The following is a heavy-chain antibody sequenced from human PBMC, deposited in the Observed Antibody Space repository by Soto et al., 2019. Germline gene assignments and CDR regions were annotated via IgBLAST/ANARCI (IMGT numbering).Heavy chain of an antibody. CDR2: ISSSGNTI. CDR1: GLSFSIYG. Sequence: VGSLRLSCAASGLSFSIYGMSWVRQAPGKGLEWVSYISSSGNTIYYAGSVKGRFTISRDNAKNSLYLQMNSLTAEDTAVYYCAREGRHYYGMDVWGQGTTVTVSS. V-gene: IGHV3-48*04. J-gene: IGHJ6*02. CDR3: AREGRHYYGMDV.